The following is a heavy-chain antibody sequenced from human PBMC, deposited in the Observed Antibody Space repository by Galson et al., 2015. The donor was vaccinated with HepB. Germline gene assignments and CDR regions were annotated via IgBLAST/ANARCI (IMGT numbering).Heavy chain of an antibody. J-gene: IGHJ4*02. D-gene: IGHD5-18*01. CDR1: GFTFGDYA. CDR3: TNPTVDTAMVFGY. V-gene: IGHV3-49*03. Sequence: SLRLSCAASGFTFGDYAMSWFRQAPGKGLEWVGFIRSEAYGGTTEYAASVKGRFTISRDDSKSIAYLQMNSLKTEDTAVYYCTNPTVDTAMVFGYWGQGTLVTVSS. CDR2: IRSEAYGGTT.